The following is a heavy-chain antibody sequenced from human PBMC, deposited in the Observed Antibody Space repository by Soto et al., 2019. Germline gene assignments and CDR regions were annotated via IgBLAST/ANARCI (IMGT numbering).Heavy chain of an antibody. D-gene: IGHD3-3*01. Sequence: GGSLRLSCAASGFTFSSYDMHWVRQATGKGLEWVSAIGTAGDTYYPGSVKGRFTISRENAKNSLYLQMNSLRAGDTAVYYCARGSSGKAYYDFWSGYYYFDYWGQGTLVTVSS. CDR1: GFTFSSYD. CDR3: ARGSSGKAYYDFWSGYYYFDY. V-gene: IGHV3-13*01. J-gene: IGHJ4*02. CDR2: IGTAGDT.